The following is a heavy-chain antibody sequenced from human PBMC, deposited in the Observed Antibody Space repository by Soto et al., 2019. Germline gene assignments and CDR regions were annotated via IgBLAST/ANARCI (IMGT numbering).Heavy chain of an antibody. CDR2: ITFSGNTV. Sequence: PGGSLRLSCASSGFTFIDSYMSWIRQAPGKGLEWISYITFSGNTVYYADSLKGRFTISRDNAKNSLYLQMNRLRAEDTAVYYCARVSWRGKYGMDVWGQGTTVTVSS. CDR3: ARVSWRGKYGMDV. J-gene: IGHJ6*02. V-gene: IGHV3-11*01. CDR1: GFTFIDSY.